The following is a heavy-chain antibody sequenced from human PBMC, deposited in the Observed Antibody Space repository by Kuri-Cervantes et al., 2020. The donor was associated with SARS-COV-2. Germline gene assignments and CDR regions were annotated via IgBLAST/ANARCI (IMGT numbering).Heavy chain of an antibody. CDR1: GFTFSSYA. CDR2: ISYDGSKK. V-gene: IGHV3-30-3*02. D-gene: IGHD4-11*01. Sequence: GESLKISCAASGFTFSSYAMHWVRQAPGKGLEWVAVISYDGSKKYYADSVKGRLTISRDNSKNTLYLQMNSLRAEDTTVYYCAKPIHDYSLGYHDAFDIWGQGTMVTVSS. J-gene: IGHJ3*02. CDR3: AKPIHDYSLGYHDAFDI.